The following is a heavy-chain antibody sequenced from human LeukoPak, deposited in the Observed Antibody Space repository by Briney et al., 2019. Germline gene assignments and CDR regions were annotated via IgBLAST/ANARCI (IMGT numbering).Heavy chain of an antibody. CDR1: GFTFSSYA. CDR3: ARGVTGTAYGNWFDP. J-gene: IGHJ5*02. Sequence: GGSLRLSCAASGFTFSSYAMNWVRQAPGKGLEWVSAITGSGGRTYYADSVKGRFTISRDNSKNTLYLQMNSLRAEDTAIYYCARGVTGTAYGNWFDPWGQGTPVTVSS. V-gene: IGHV3-23*01. D-gene: IGHD6-19*01. CDR2: ITGSGGRT.